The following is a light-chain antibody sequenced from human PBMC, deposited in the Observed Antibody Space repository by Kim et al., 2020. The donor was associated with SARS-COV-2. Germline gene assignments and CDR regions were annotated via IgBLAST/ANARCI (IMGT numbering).Light chain of an antibody. CDR3: LQDYDTPPT. CDR1: QSVLHTNDKDY. J-gene: IGKJ1*01. CDR2: WAS. V-gene: IGKV4-1*01. Sequence: RATIHCKSSQSVLHTNDKDYLSWYQQKAGQPPKLLITWASTRESGVSDRFSGSGSGTDFTLTISSLQAEDVAVYYCLQDYDTPPTFGQGTKVEIK.